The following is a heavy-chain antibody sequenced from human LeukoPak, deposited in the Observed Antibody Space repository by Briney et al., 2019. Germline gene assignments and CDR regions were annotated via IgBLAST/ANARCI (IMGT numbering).Heavy chain of an antibody. CDR3: ARASIGLYYDDPLSY. V-gene: IGHV4-59*01. J-gene: IGHJ4*02. CDR1: GGSISSYY. D-gene: IGHD3-22*01. CDR2: IYYSGST. Sequence: SETLSFTCTVPGGSISSYYWTWIRQPPRKGLDPLGYIYYSGSTNYNPSLKSRVTISVDTSKNRFSLKLSSVTAADTAVYYCARASIGLYYDDPLSYWGQGTLVTVSS.